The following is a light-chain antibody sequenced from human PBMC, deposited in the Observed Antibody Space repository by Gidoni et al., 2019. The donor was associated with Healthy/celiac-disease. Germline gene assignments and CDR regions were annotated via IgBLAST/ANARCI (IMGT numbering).Light chain of an antibody. Sequence: EIVMTQSPATLSVSPGERATLSCRASQSVNSNLAWYQQKPGQAPRLLIYGASTRATGIPARFSGSGSGTEFTLTISSLQSEDFAVYYCQQYNNWLMYTFXXXTKLEIK. CDR3: QQYNNWLMYT. CDR2: GAS. V-gene: IGKV3-15*01. CDR1: QSVNSN. J-gene: IGKJ2*01.